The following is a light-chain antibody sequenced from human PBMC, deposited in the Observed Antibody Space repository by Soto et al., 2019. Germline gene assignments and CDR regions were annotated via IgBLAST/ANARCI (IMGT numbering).Light chain of an antibody. V-gene: IGKV3-11*01. CDR3: QQRSNWAPAWT. Sequence: EIVLTQSPATLSLSPGERATLSFRASQSVSSYLAWYQQKPGQAPRLLIYDASNRAACIPARFSGSGSGTDFTLTIRSIDPGDFAVYYYQQRSNWAPAWTFGLGTKVEIK. J-gene: IGKJ1*01. CDR2: DAS. CDR1: QSVSSY.